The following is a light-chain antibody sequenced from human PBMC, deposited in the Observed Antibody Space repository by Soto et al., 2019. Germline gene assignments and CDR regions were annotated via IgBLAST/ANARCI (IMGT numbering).Light chain of an antibody. CDR2: DAS. CDR1: QTITNR. CDR3: QQYNSYSQT. Sequence: DIPMTQSPATVSASVGGRVTLTCRASQTITNRLAWYQQRPGQAPKLLIYDASTLKGGVPARFSGSGSGTEFPLTISSLQPNDSATYYRQQYNSYSQTFGQGTKVEIK. J-gene: IGKJ1*01. V-gene: IGKV1-5*01.